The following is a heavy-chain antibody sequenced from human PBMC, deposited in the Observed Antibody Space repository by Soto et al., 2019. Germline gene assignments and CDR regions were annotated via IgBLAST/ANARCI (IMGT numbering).Heavy chain of an antibody. CDR3: ARGGYGGNSGYYYYYGMGV. CDR2: INPNSGGT. D-gene: IGHD4-17*01. V-gene: IGHV1-2*02. J-gene: IGHJ6*02. CDR1: GYTFTGYY. Sequence: GASVKVSCKASGYTFTGYYMHWVRQAPGQGLEWMGWINPNSGGTNYAQKFQGRVTMTRDTSISTAYMELSRLRSDDTAVYYCARGGYGGNSGYYYYYGMGVWGQGTTVTVSS.